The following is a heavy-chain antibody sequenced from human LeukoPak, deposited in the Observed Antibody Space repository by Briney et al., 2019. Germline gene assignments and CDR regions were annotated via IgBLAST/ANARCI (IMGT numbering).Heavy chain of an antibody. CDR1: GFTFSSYW. D-gene: IGHD6-19*01. J-gene: IGHJ4*02. CDR2: IKQDGSEK. CDR3: ARVNIPAGYSSGWYWVFDY. V-gene: IGHV3-7*01. Sequence: PGGSLRLSCAASGFTFSSYWMSWVRQAPGKGLEWVANIKQDGSEKYYVDSVKGRFTISRDNAKNSLYLQMNSLRAEDTAVYYCARVNIPAGYSSGWYWVFDYWGQGTLVTVSS.